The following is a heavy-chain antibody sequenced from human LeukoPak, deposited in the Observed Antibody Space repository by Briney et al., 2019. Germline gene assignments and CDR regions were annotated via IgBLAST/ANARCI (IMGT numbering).Heavy chain of an antibody. CDR1: GGSISSGGYS. CDR3: ARGRVSLLGSYPRYYGMDV. J-gene: IGHJ6*02. Sequence: PSQTLSLTCTVSGGSISSGGYSWSWISQPPGKGLEWIGEMKHSRSTNYNPSLKSRVTISVDTSKNQFSLKLSSVTAADTAVYYCARGRVSLLGSYPRYYGMDVWGQGTTVTVSS. D-gene: IGHD3-16*02. V-gene: IGHV4-30-2*01. CDR2: MKHSRST.